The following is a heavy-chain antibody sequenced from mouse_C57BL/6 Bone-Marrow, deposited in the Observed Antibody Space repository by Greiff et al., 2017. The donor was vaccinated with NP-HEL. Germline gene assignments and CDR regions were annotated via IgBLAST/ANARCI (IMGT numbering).Heavy chain of an antibody. V-gene: IGHV1-64*01. J-gene: IGHJ4*01. Sequence: QVQLQQPGAELVKPGASVKLSCKASGYTFTSYWMHWVKQRPGQGLEWIGMIHPNSGSTNYNEKFKSKATLTVDKSSSTAYMQLSSLTSEDSAVXYCARGLLWLRRRDYYAMDYWGQGTSVTVSS. CDR2: IHPNSGST. CDR1: GYTFTSYW. D-gene: IGHD2-2*01. CDR3: ARGLLWLRRRDYYAMDY.